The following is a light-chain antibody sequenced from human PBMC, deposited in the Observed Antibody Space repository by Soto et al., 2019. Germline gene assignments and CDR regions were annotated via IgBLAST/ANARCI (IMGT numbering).Light chain of an antibody. CDR3: VAWDDSLNAWV. CDR1: SSNIGSNT. V-gene: IGLV1-44*01. CDR2: SNN. Sequence: QSVLTQPPSASGTPGQRVTISSSGSSSNIGSNTVNWYQQLPGTAPKLLIYSNNQRPSGVPDRFSGSKSGTSASLAISGLQSEDEADYYCVAWDDSLNAWVFGGGTKLTVL. J-gene: IGLJ3*02.